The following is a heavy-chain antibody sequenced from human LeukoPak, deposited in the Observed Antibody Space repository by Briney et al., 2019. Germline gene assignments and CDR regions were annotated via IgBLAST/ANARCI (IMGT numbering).Heavy chain of an antibody. D-gene: IGHD3-10*01. CDR2: ISSRGSTI. CDR3: ARGVGSGSYYNVGYYFDY. Sequence: GGSLRLSCAASGFTFSDYYMSWIRQAPGKGLEWVSYISSRGSTIYYADSVKGRFTISRDNAKNSLYLQMNSLRAEDTAVYYCARGVGSGSYYNVGYYFDYWGQGTLVTVSS. V-gene: IGHV3-11*04. CDR1: GFTFSDYY. J-gene: IGHJ4*02.